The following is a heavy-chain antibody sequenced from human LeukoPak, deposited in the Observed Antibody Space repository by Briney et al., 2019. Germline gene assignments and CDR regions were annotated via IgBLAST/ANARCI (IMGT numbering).Heavy chain of an antibody. CDR1: GGSISSYY. J-gene: IGHJ6*02. CDR3: ARHVYGLQYAMDV. V-gene: IGHV4-59*12. CDR2: IYQSGIT. Sequence: SETLSLTCTVSGGSISSYYWSWIRQPPGKGLEWIGYIYQSGITYYNPSLKSRVTILEDRSKNLFSLKLRSVTAADTAVYFCARHVYGLQYAMDVWGQGTTVTVSS. D-gene: IGHD5/OR15-5a*01.